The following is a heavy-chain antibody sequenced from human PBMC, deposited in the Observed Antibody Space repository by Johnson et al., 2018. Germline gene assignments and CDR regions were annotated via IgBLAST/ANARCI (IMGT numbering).Heavy chain of an antibody. J-gene: IGHJ3*02. Sequence: QVQLVESGGGAVQPGRSLRLSCEVSGFNFRSYGMNWVRQAPGKGLEWLAVISYDGTYKYYADSVKGRFPISRDNSKNTVYLQMSSLRPEDTAVYYCAKDRIQLVIRWAFDIWGQGTIVTVSS. D-gene: IGHD1-1*01. CDR2: ISYDGTYK. CDR1: GFNFRSYG. V-gene: IGHV3-30*18. CDR3: AKDRIQLVIRWAFDI.